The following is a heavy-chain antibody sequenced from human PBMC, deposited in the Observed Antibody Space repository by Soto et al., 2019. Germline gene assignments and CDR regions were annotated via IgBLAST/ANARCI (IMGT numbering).Heavy chain of an antibody. J-gene: IGHJ4*02. D-gene: IGHD4-17*01. CDR3: ARGRSDDYGDYASDYFDY. Sequence: SETLSLTCTFSGGSISSSSYYWGWIRQPPGKGLEWIGSIYYSGSTYYNPSLKSRVTISVDTSKNQFSLKLSSVTAADTAVYYCARGRSDDYGDYASDYFDYWGQGTLVTVSS. V-gene: IGHV4-39*01. CDR1: GGSISSSSYY. CDR2: IYYSGST.